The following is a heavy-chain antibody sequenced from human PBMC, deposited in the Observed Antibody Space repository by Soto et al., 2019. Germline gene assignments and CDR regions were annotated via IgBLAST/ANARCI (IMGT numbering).Heavy chain of an antibody. J-gene: IGHJ5*02. V-gene: IGHV1-58*02. CDR3: AADRRGYSYGYFDP. D-gene: IGHD5-18*01. CDR1: GGTFSSYA. Sequence: SVKVSCKASGGTFSSYAISWVRQAPGQRLEWIGWIVVGSGNTNYAQKFQERVTITRDMSTSTAYMELSSLRSEDTAVYYCAADRRGYSYGYFDPWGQGTLVTVSS. CDR2: IVVGSGNT.